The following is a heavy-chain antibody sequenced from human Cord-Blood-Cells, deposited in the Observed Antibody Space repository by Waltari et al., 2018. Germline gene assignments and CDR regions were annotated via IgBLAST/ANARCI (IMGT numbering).Heavy chain of an antibody. CDR1: GYTLTAYY. CDR2: INPTSGVT. Sequence: QVQLVQSGAEVKKPGASLKVSCKAPGYTLTAYYMHWGRQAPGQGLEWMGRINPTSGVTNYAQKFQGRVTMTRDTYISTAYMELSRLRSDDTAVYYCARGNWGSGVVDYWGQGTLVTVSS. CDR3: ARGNWGSGVVDY. V-gene: IGHV1-2*06. J-gene: IGHJ4*02. D-gene: IGHD7-27*01.